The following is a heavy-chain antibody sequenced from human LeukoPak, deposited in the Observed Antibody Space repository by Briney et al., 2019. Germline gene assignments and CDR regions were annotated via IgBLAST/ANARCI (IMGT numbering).Heavy chain of an antibody. Sequence: SVKVSCKASGGTFSSYAISWVRRAPGQGLEWMGRIIPILGIANYAQKFQGRVTITADKSTSTAYMELSSLRSEDTAVYYCARERDGYNQGSFDYWGQGTLVTVSS. V-gene: IGHV1-69*04. J-gene: IGHJ4*02. CDR1: GGTFSSYA. CDR3: ARERDGYNQGSFDY. CDR2: IIPILGIA. D-gene: IGHD5-24*01.